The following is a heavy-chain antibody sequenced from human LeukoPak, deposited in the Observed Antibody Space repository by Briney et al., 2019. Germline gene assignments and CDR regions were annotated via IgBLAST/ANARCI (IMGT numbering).Heavy chain of an antibody. V-gene: IGHV3-21*01. J-gene: IGHJ4*02. CDR3: ATPTLGYCSGGSCRTSDY. Sequence: PGGSLRLSCAASGFTFSSYSMNWVRQAPGKGLEWVSSISSSSTYIYYADSVKGRFTISRDNAKNSLYLQMGSLRADDTAVYYCATPTLGYCSGGSCRTSDYWGQGTLVTVSS. D-gene: IGHD2-15*01. CDR1: GFTFSSYS. CDR2: ISSSSTYI.